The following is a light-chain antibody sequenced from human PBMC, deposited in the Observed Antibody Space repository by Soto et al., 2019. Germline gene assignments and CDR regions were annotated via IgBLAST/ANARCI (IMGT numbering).Light chain of an antibody. J-gene: IGKJ1*01. CDR2: DAS. V-gene: IGKV1-33*01. CDR3: QQYNYWPPWT. CDR1: QDITNY. Sequence: DIQMTQSPSSLSASVGDRVTITCQASQDITNYLHWFQQKPGKAPKLLIYDASNLGTGVPSRFSGSGSGTDFTSTISSLQPEDVAVYYCQQYNYWPPWTFGQGTKVEIK.